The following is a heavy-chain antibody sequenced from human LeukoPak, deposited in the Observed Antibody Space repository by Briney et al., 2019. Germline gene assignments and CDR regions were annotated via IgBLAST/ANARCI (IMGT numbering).Heavy chain of an antibody. CDR1: GGTFSSYT. CDR3: ARAPPSRYCSSTSCFSYYFDY. Sequence: GASVKVSCKASGGTFSSYTISWVRQAPGQGLEWMGRIIPILGIANYAQKFQGRVTITADKSTSTAYMELSSLRSEDTAVYYCARAPPSRYCSSTSCFSYYFDYWGQGTLVTVSS. V-gene: IGHV1-69*02. CDR2: IIPILGIA. D-gene: IGHD2-2*01. J-gene: IGHJ4*02.